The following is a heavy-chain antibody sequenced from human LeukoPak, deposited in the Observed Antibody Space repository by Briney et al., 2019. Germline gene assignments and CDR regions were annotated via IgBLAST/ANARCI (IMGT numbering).Heavy chain of an antibody. CDR1: GGSISSYY. Sequence: SETLSLTCTVSGGSISSYYWGWSRQPPGKGLGWIGYIYYSGSTNYNPSLKSRVTVSVDTCKNQFSLKLSSVTAADTAVYYCARHPVEYYYYGMDVWGQGTTVTVSS. CDR3: ARHPVEYYYYGMDV. V-gene: IGHV4-59*08. J-gene: IGHJ6*02. CDR2: IYYSGST.